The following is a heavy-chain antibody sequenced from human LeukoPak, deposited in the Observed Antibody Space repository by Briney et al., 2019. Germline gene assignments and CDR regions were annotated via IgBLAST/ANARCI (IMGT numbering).Heavy chain of an antibody. CDR2: INHSGST. J-gene: IGHJ4*02. V-gene: IGHV4-34*01. D-gene: IGHD5-24*01. CDR1: GGPFSGYY. Sequence: SETLSLTCAVYGGPFSGYYWSWIRQPPGKGLEWIGEINHSGSTNYNPSLKSRVTISVDTSKNQFSLKMRSVTAADTAVYYCARGRGYNSFDYWGQGTLVTVSS. CDR3: ARGRGYNSFDY.